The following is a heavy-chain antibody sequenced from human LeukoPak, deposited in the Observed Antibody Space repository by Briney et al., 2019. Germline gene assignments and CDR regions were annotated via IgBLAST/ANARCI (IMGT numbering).Heavy chain of an antibody. CDR3: ARLKLAAADKYYFDY. J-gene: IGHJ4*02. V-gene: IGHV4-34*01. Sequence: PSETLSLTCAVYGGSFNDYFWTWIRQPPGKGLEWIGEVYNGGSTNYNPSLKSRVIISVDTSKNQFSLRLSSVTAADTAVYYCARLKLAAADKYYFDYWGQGTLVTVSS. CDR2: VYNGGST. CDR1: GGSFNDYF. D-gene: IGHD6-13*01.